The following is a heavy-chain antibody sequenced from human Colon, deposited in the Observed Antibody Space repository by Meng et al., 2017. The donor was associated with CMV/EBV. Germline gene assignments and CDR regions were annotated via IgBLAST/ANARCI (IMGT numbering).Heavy chain of an antibody. J-gene: IGHJ4*02. CDR1: GGSINSGDYY. Sequence: QVRLQVSGPGLVKPSQXLSLTCTVSGGSINSGDYYWSWIRQPPGKGLEWIGYIYYTGSTYYNPSLKSRVTISMDTSKNQFSLRLSSVTAADTAVYYCARNYSFDYWGQGTLVTVSS. CDR2: IYYTGST. CDR3: ARNYSFDY. V-gene: IGHV4-30-4*01.